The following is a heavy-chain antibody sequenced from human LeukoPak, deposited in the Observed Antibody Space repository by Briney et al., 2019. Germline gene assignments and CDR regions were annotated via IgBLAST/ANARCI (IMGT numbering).Heavy chain of an antibody. CDR2: SYSGGST. D-gene: IGHD2-8*02. V-gene: IGHV3-53*01. Sequence: GGSLRLSCVASAFSDKSNYMSWVRQAPGKGLEWVSVSYSGGSTYYEDSVKGRFTVSSDVSKNTLYLQMNNLRGEDTAVYYCASRHCSGENCYAGPLDSWGQGIQVTVSS. CDR3: ASRHCSGENCYAGPLDS. CDR1: AFSDKSNY. J-gene: IGHJ4*02.